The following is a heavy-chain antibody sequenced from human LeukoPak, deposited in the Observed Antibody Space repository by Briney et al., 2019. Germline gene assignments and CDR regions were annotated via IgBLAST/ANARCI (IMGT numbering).Heavy chain of an antibody. V-gene: IGHV3-74*01. CDR1: GFTFDDYA. CDR2: INTHGSST. CDR3: LAGYYYYYMDV. J-gene: IGHJ6*03. D-gene: IGHD6-13*01. Sequence: PGGSLRLSCAASGFTFDDYAMHWVRQAPGKGLVWVARINTHGSSTNYADSVKGRFTISRDNAKNTLYLQMTSLSAEDTAVYYALAGYYYYYMDVWGKGTTVTVSS.